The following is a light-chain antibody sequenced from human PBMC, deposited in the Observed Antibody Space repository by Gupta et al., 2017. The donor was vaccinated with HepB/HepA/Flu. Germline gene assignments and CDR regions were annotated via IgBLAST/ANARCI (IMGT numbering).Light chain of an antibody. V-gene: IGKV3-11*01. CDR1: QSVSSY. CDR3: QQRSNGFT. CDR2: DAS. Sequence: IVLTQSPATLSLSPGERATLSCRASQSVSSYLAWYQQKPGQAPRLPIYDASNRATGIPARFSGSGSGTDFTLTISSLEPEDSAVYYCQQRSNGFTFGPGTKMDSK. J-gene: IGKJ3*01.